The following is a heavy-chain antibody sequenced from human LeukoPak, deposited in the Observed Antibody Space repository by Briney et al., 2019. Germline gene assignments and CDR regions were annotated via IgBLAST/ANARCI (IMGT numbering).Heavy chain of an antibody. V-gene: IGHV3-21*01. J-gene: IGHJ3*02. CDR2: ISGSSSYI. Sequence: PGGSLRLSCAASGFTFSSYSMNWVRQAPGKGLEWVSSISGSSSYIYYADSVKGRFTISRDNAKNSLYLQMNSLRAEDTAVYYCARVPGGEDTFEMWGQGTMVTVSS. D-gene: IGHD2-8*02. CDR3: ARVPGGEDTFEM. CDR1: GFTFSSYS.